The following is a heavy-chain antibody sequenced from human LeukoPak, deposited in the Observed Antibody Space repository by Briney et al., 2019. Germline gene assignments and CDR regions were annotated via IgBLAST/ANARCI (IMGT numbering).Heavy chain of an antibody. CDR3: ARGSSPYNWYFDL. V-gene: IGHV1-18*01. Sequence: ASVKVSCKSSGYRLRNHGISWVRQAPGQGLEWMGWIGADSGDTHGDTHYAEKLQGRVTMTTDTSTDTAYMDLRSLTSDDTAVYYCARGSSPYNWYFDLWGRGTLVTVSS. CDR2: IGADSGDTHGDT. J-gene: IGHJ2*01. D-gene: IGHD4-11*01. CDR1: GYRLRNHG.